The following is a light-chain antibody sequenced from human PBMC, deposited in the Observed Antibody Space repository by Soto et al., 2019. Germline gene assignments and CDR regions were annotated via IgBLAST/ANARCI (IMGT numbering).Light chain of an antibody. Sequence: ALTQPASVSRSPGQSITISYTGSSSDVGAYNFVSWYQHHPGKAPKLILYEVTTRPSGVSSRFSGSKSGNTASLTISGLQADDEANYYCSSYTSSNTPYVFGTGTKVTVL. CDR2: EVT. V-gene: IGLV2-14*01. J-gene: IGLJ1*01. CDR3: SSYTSSNTPYV. CDR1: SSDVGAYNF.